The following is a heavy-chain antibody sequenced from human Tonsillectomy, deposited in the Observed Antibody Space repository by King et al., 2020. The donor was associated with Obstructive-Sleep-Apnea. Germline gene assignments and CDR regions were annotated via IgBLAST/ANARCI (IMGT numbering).Heavy chain of an antibody. J-gene: IGHJ4*02. Sequence: LQLQESGPGLVKPSETLSLTCTVSGGSISSSSYYWGWIRQPPGKGLEWIGTIYYSGSTYYNPSLKSRVTISVDTSKNQFSLKLSSVTAADTAVYYWARGAAQLWWSFDYWGQGTLVTVSS. CDR2: IYYSGST. CDR1: GGSISSSSYY. V-gene: IGHV4-39*07. D-gene: IGHD5-18*01. CDR3: ARGAAQLWWSFDY.